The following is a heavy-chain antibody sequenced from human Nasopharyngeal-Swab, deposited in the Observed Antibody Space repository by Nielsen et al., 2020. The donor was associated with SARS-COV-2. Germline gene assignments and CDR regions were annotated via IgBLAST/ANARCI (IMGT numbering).Heavy chain of an antibody. CDR2: IWYNGSNK. Sequence: GGSLRLSCATSGFTFSNYGMHWVRQAPGKGLEWVALIWYNGSNKLYADSVKGRFTISRDNSKSTLELHMNSLRAEDTAVYYCAKGVPGIAAAGTGYFQHWGQGTLVTVSS. CDR3: AKGVPGIAAAGTGYFQH. J-gene: IGHJ1*01. D-gene: IGHD6-13*01. V-gene: IGHV3-33*06. CDR1: GFTFSNYG.